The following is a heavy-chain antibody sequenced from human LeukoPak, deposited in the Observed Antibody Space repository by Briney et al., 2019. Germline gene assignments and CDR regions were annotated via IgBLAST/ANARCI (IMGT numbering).Heavy chain of an antibody. D-gene: IGHD2-2*01. CDR3: AKFIVVVPAAIDY. CDR1: GFTFSSYA. Sequence: PGGSLRLSCAASGFTFSSYAMSWVRQAPGQGLEWVSAISGSGGSTYYAHSVKGRFTISRDNSKNTLYLQMNSLRSEDTAVYYCAKFIVVVPAAIDYWGQGTLVTVSS. CDR2: ISGSGGST. V-gene: IGHV3-23*01. J-gene: IGHJ4*02.